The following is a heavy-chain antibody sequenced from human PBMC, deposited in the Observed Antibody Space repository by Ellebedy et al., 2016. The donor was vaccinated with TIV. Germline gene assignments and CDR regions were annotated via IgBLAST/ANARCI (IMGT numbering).Heavy chain of an antibody. Sequence: MPSETLSLTCAVYGGSFSGYYWSWIRQPPGKGLEWIGEINHSGSTNYNPSLKSRVTVSVDTSKNQFSLKLSSVTAADTAVYYCARGRGGYWGQGTLVTVSS. D-gene: IGHD3-16*01. V-gene: IGHV4-34*01. J-gene: IGHJ4*02. CDR1: GGSFSGYY. CDR2: INHSGST. CDR3: ARGRGGY.